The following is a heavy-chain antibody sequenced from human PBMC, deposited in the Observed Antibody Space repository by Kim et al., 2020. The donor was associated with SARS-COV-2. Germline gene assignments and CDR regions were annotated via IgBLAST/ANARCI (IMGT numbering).Heavy chain of an antibody. Sequence: GGSLRLSCAASGFTFSSYWMSWVRQAPGKGLEWVANIKQDAGEKYYVDSVKGRFTISRDNAKNSLVLQMNSLSVEDTAVYYCARDLSRQWDGFIDYWGQGILVTVSS. CDR3: ARDLSRQWDGFIDY. J-gene: IGHJ4*02. CDR1: GFTFSSYW. CDR2: IKQDAGEK. V-gene: IGHV3-7*03. D-gene: IGHD1-26*01.